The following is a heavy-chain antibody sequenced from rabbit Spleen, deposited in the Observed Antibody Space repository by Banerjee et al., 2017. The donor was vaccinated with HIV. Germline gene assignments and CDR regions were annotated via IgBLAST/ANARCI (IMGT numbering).Heavy chain of an antibody. CDR1: GFDFINSYY. V-gene: IGHV1S45*01. D-gene: IGHD4-1*01. CDR3: ARRGPSSGWAKNL. J-gene: IGHJ4*01. Sequence: QEQLVESGGGLVQPEGSLTLTCKASGFDFINSYYIEWVRQAPGKGLEWIACIAGGNSENNYHATWAKGRFTISKTSPTTVTLQMTSLTAADTATYFCARRGPSSGWAKNLWGPGTLVTVS. CDR2: IAGGNSENN.